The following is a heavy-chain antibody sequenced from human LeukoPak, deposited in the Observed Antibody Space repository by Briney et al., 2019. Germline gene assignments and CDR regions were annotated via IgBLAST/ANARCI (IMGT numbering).Heavy chain of an antibody. CDR2: INHSGST. D-gene: IGHD2-2*01. J-gene: IGHJ6*04. CDR3: AAEDSSTSSMDV. CDR1: GGSFSGYY. Sequence: SETLSLTCAVSGGSFSGYYWSWIRQPPGKGLEWIGEINHSGSTNYNPSLKSRVTISVDTSKNQFSLKLSPVTAADTAVYYCAAEDSSTSSMDVWGKGTTVTVSS. V-gene: IGHV4-34*01.